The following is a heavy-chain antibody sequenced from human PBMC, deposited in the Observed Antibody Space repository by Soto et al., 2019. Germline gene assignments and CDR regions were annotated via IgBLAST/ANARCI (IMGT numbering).Heavy chain of an antibody. CDR1: GFTFSSYA. CDR3: AKEHGYCSSTSCYTRPFDY. J-gene: IGHJ4*02. Sequence: GGSLRLSCAASGFTFSSYAMSWVRQAPGKGLEWVSAISGSGGSTYYADSVKGRFTISRDNSKNTLYLQMNSLRAEDTAVYYCAKEHGYCSSTSCYTRPFDYWGQGTLVTVSS. CDR2: ISGSGGST. V-gene: IGHV3-23*01. D-gene: IGHD2-2*02.